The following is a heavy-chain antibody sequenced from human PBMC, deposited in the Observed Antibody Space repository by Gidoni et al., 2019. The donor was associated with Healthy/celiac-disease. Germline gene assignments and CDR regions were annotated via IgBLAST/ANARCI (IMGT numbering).Heavy chain of an antibody. CDR1: GFTFSSYA. V-gene: IGHV3-23*01. J-gene: IGHJ4*02. CDR2: LSGSGGST. Sequence: EVQLLESGGGLVQPGGSLRLSCAASGFTFSSYAMSWVRQAPGKGLEWVSALSGSGGSTYYADSVKGRFTISRDNSKNTLYLQMNRLRAEDKAVYYCAKVARRAVAGSYYWGQGTLVTVSS. D-gene: IGHD6-19*01. CDR3: AKVARRAVAGSYY.